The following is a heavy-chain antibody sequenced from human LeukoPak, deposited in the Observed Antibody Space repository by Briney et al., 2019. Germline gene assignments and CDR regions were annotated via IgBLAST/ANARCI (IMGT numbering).Heavy chain of an antibody. Sequence: ASVKVSCKASGYTFTSYGISWVRQAPGQGLEWMGWISAYSGNTNYAQKLQGRVTMTTDTSTSTAYMELRSLRSDDTAVYYCARMEWELYYFDYWGQGTLVTVSS. CDR3: ARMEWELYYFDY. D-gene: IGHD1-26*01. CDR1: GYTFTSYG. CDR2: ISAYSGNT. J-gene: IGHJ4*02. V-gene: IGHV1-18*01.